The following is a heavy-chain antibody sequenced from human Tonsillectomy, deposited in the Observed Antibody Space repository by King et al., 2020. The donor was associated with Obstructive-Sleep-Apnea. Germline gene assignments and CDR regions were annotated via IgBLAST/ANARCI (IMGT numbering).Heavy chain of an antibody. CDR3: ARVRGWELFFFDY. V-gene: IGHV4-59*01. J-gene: IGHJ4*02. D-gene: IGHD1-26*01. CDR1: GGSISGFY. Sequence: VQLQESGPGLVKPSETLSLTCSVSGGSISGFYWSWIRQPPGKVLEWIGYIYDSGSTNYNPSLKSRVTISLDTSKKQFSLKLTSVTAADTAVYYCARVRGWELFFFDYWGQGTLVTVSS. CDR2: IYDSGST.